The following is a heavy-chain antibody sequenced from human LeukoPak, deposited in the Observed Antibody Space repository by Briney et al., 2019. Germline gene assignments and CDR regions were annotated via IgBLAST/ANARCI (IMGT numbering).Heavy chain of an antibody. CDR1: GFVVSNNY. Sequence: GGSLRLSCAASGFVVSNNYMTWVRQAPGKGLEWVAVISYDGSNKYYADSVKGRFTISRDNSKNTLYLQMNSLRAEDTAVYYCARPRVAATNRDAFDIWGQGTMVTVSS. V-gene: IGHV3-30-3*01. D-gene: IGHD2-15*01. CDR2: ISYDGSNK. J-gene: IGHJ3*02. CDR3: ARPRVAATNRDAFDI.